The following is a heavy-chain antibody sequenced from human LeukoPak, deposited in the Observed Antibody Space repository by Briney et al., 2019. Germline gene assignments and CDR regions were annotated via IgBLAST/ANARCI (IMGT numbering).Heavy chain of an antibody. CDR1: GFTFTSSA. CDR2: IVVGSGNT. Sequence: ASVKVSCKASGFTFTSSAVQWVRQARGQRLEWIGWIVVGSGNTNYAQKFQERVTITRDMSTSTAYMELSSLRSEDTAVYYCARGRTQTGEPGRWYFDLWGRGTLVTVSS. D-gene: IGHD7-27*01. J-gene: IGHJ2*01. V-gene: IGHV1-58*01. CDR3: ARGRTQTGEPGRWYFDL.